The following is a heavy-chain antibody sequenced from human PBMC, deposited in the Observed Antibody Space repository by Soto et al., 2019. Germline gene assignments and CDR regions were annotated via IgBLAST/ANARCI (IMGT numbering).Heavy chain of an antibody. CDR1: GDLFNNYA. V-gene: IGHV1-69*01. J-gene: IGHJ4*02. CDR3: AASSSVAAAGDFKF. Sequence: QVQLVQSGAEVKEPGSSVKVSCKATGDLFNNYAFNWVRQAPGQGLEWMGRIYPLFSTTNYEQKFQGRVTIGSDELTTIVYLEVSNLESEDTAMYYCAASSSVAAAGDFKFWGQGTLVTVSP. D-gene: IGHD6-13*01. CDR2: IYPLFSTT.